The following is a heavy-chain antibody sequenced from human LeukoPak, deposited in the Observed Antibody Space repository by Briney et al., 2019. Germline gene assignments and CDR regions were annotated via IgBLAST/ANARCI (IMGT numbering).Heavy chain of an antibody. J-gene: IGHJ5*02. V-gene: IGHV1-18*01. CDR1: GYTFTSYG. CDR3: ARGAPIRVAVAATFDP. Sequence: ASVKVSCKASGYTFTSYGISWVRQAPGQGLEWMGWISAYNGNTNYAQKFQGRVTITRDTSASTAYMELSSLRSEDTAVYYCARGAPIRVAVAATFDPWGQGTLVTVPS. D-gene: IGHD6-19*01. CDR2: ISAYNGNT.